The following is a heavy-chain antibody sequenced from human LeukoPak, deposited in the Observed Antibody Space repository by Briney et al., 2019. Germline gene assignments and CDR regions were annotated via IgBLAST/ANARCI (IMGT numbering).Heavy chain of an antibody. CDR2: ISNDGSNK. CDR1: GFIFSRYG. CDR3: AKIVMGDYGDYRDP. J-gene: IGHJ5*02. Sequence: GRSLRLSCAASGFIFSRYGMHWVRQAPGKGLEWVAVISNDGSNKYYADSVKGRFTISRDNSKNTLYLQMNSLRAEDTAVYYCAKIVMGDYGDYRDPWGQGTLVIVSS. D-gene: IGHD4-17*01. V-gene: IGHV3-30*18.